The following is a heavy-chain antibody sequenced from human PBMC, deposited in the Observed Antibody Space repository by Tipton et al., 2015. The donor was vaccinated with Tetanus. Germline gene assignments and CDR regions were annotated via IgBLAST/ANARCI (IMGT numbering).Heavy chain of an antibody. CDR1: GDSLSNGDYY. D-gene: IGHD4-11*01. V-gene: IGHV4-30-4*01. CDR3: ARVASYSNHLDA. J-gene: IGHJ4*02. Sequence: TLSLTCTVSGDSLSNGDYYWSWIRQPPGKGLESIGYIYYSGSTYYNPSLKSRVTISVDTSKNQFSLKLNSVTAADTAVYYCARVASYSNHLDAWGQGALVTVSS. CDR2: IYYSGST.